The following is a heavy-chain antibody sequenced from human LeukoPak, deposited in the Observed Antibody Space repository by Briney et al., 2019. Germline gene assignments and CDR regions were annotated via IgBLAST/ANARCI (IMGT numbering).Heavy chain of an antibody. V-gene: IGHV4-59*12. J-gene: IGHJ6*03. Sequence: SETLSLTCTVSGGSISSYHWSWIRQPPGKGLEWIGYIYYSGSTNYNPSLKSRVTISVDTSKNQFSLKLSSVTAADTAVYYCARGKPLGYCSSTSCYNLYYYYYYMDVWGKGTTVTVSS. CDR1: GGSISSYH. CDR3: ARGKPLGYCSSTSCYNLYYYYYYMDV. D-gene: IGHD2-2*02. CDR2: IYYSGST.